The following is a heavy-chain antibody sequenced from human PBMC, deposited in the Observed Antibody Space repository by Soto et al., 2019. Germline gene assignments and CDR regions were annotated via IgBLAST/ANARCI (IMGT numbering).Heavy chain of an antibody. CDR3: ARDSISGSSTSWWVMDV. CDR1: GGSISSYY. D-gene: IGHD2-2*01. V-gene: IGHV4-59*01. CDR2: IYYSGGT. Sequence: SETLSLTCTVSGGSISSYYWSWIRQPPGKGLEWIGYIYYSGGTNYNPSLKSRVTISVDTSKNQFSLKLSSVTAADTAVYYCARDSISGSSTSWWVMDVWGKGTTVTVSS. J-gene: IGHJ6*03.